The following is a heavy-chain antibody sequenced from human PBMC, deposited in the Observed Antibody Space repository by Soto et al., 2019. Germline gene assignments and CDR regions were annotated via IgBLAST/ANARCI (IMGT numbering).Heavy chain of an antibody. Sequence: EVQLVESGGGLVQPGGSLRLSCAASGFSFSDYSMDWLRQAPGRGLEWLAYISGGSRSIYYADSVKGRFTISRDDAQNSLYLQMNSLRVEDTAVYYCSRDHPDISKYHIDFDFWGHGTLVTVSS. J-gene: IGHJ4*01. CDR2: ISGGSRSI. CDR3: SRDHPDISKYHIDFDF. D-gene: IGHD6-13*01. V-gene: IGHV3-48*01. CDR1: GFSFSDYS.